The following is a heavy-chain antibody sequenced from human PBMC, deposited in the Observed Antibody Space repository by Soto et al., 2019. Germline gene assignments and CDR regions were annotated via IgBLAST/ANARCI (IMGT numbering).Heavy chain of an antibody. Sequence: GESLKISCKGSGYSFTTYWIGCVRQMPGKDLKWMGIIYPDDSDTKYSPSFEGPVTISADKTNSTAYLQWSSLKASDTAMYYCARRNYYRSGSSFDYWGQGTLVTVS. J-gene: IGHJ4*02. V-gene: IGHV5-51*01. CDR1: GYSFTTYW. CDR2: IYPDDSDT. D-gene: IGHD3-10*01. CDR3: ARRNYYRSGSSFDY.